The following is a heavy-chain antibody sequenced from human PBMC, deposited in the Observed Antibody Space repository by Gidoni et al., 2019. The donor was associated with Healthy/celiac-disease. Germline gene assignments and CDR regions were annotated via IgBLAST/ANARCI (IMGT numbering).Heavy chain of an antibody. CDR2: ISYDGSNK. CDR1: GFTFSSYA. CDR3: ARSGYSSGWTYYYYGMDV. J-gene: IGHJ6*02. Sequence: QVQLVESGGGVVQPGRSLRLSCAASGFTFSSYAMHWVRQAPGKGLEWVAGISYDGSNKYYADSVKGRFTISRDNSKNTLYLQMNSLRAEDTAVYYCARSGYSSGWTYYYYGMDVWGQGTTVTVSS. D-gene: IGHD6-19*01. V-gene: IGHV3-30*04.